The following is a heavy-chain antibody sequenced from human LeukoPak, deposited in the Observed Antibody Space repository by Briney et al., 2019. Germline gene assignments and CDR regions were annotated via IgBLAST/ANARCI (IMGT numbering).Heavy chain of an antibody. Sequence: GGSLRLSCAASGFTFRSYSMNWVRQAPGKGLDWVSSISSGSSYICYADSVKGRFTISRDNAKNSLYLQMNSLRAEDTAVYYCARSFGGYNYFYYWGQGTLVTVSS. CDR3: ARSFGGYNYFYY. V-gene: IGHV3-21*01. J-gene: IGHJ4*02. D-gene: IGHD5-24*01. CDR1: GFTFRSYS. CDR2: ISSGSSYI.